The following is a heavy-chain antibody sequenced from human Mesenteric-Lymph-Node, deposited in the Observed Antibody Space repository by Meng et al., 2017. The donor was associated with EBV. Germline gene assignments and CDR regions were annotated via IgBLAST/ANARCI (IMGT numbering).Heavy chain of an antibody. CDR2: IGEINHREIT. J-gene: IGHJ4*02. V-gene: IGHV4-34*01. Sequence: QLQLQQWGAGLLKPSETLSLTCAVYGGSFSGYYWSGVRQPPGKGLEWIGEIGEINHREITNYSPSLKSRVTMSVDTSNNQFSLKLSSVTAADTAVYYCASRSGHSDYWGQGTLVTVSS. D-gene: IGHD3-10*01. CDR3: ASRSGHSDY. CDR1: GGSFSGYY.